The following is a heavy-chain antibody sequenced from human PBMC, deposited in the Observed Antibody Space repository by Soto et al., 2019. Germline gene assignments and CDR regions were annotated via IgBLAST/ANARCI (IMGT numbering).Heavy chain of an antibody. CDR3: ARDDGSGSYYSLLYYYYYMDV. Sequence: PGGSLRLSCAASGFTFSSYWMSWVRQAPGKGLEWVANIKQDGSEKYYVDSVKGRFTISRDNAENSLYLQMNSLRAEDTAVYYCARDDGSGSYYSLLYYYYYMDVWGKGTTVTVSS. D-gene: IGHD3-10*01. CDR1: GFTFSSYW. CDR2: IKQDGSEK. V-gene: IGHV3-7*01. J-gene: IGHJ6*03.